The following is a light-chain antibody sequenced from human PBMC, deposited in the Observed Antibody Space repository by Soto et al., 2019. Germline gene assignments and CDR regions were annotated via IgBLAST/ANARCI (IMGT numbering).Light chain of an antibody. CDR2: DAS. CDR1: QSVSSY. J-gene: IGKJ5*01. Sequence: EIVWTQSPAHRSLFRRERSTLACRARQSVSSYLAWYQQTPGQAPRLISYDASNRATGIPARFSVSGSGTDFTLTVSSLEAEDFAFYYCQERSNWRPIAFGPGTRVEIK. CDR3: QERSNWRPIA. V-gene: IGKV3-11*01.